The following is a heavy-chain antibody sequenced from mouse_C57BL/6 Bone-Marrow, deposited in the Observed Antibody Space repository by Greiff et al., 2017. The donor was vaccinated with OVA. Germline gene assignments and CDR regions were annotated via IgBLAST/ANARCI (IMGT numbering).Heavy chain of an antibody. CDR1: GYTFTDYY. Sequence: VQLQQSGPVLVKPGASVKMSCKASGYTFTDYYMNWVKQSHGKSLEWIGVINPYNGGTSYNQKFKGKATLTVDKSSSTAYMELNSLTSEDSAVYYCARCDYSGYYAMDYWGQGTSVTVSS. CDR3: ARCDYSGYYAMDY. D-gene: IGHD1-1*01. V-gene: IGHV1-19*01. CDR2: INPYNGGT. J-gene: IGHJ4*01.